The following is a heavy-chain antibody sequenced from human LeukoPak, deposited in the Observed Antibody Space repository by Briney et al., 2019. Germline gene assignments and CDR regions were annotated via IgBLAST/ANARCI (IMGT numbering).Heavy chain of an antibody. J-gene: IGHJ3*02. CDR3: ARGRDGYNYDAFDI. CDR2: IHYSGST. V-gene: IGHV4-39*01. D-gene: IGHD5-24*01. CDR1: GGSFSSSTYY. Sequence: SETLSLTCTVSGGSFSSSTYYWGWVRQPPGKGLEWIGSIHYSGSTYYTPSLKSRVTISVDTSKNQFSLKLSSVTAADTAVYYCARGRDGYNYDAFDIWGQGTMVTVSS.